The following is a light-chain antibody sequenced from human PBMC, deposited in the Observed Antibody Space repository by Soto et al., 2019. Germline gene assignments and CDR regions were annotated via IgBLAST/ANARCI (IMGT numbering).Light chain of an antibody. CDR1: QYLXTW. CDR3: QHYNSDPEA. J-gene: IGKJ1*01. V-gene: IGKV1-5*03. Sequence: IQLTQSPSTLSASAGDSVTITCRASQYLXTWFVWYQQKPEKAPKFLXYKAAHLVRGGPSRLSASGSATDFTLTISSLQPDDCSTYYFQHYNSDPEAFGQGTKVDIK. CDR2: KAA.